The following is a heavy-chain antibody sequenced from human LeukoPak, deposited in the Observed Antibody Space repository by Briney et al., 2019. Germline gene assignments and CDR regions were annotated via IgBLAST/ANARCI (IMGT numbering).Heavy chain of an antibody. J-gene: IGHJ4*02. V-gene: IGHV4-61*01. CDR1: GGSISSSSYY. CDR2: IYYSGST. D-gene: IGHD2-15*01. Sequence: SETLSLTCTVSGGSISSSSYYWGWIRQPPGKGLEWIGYIYYSGSTNYNPSLKSRVTISVDTSKNQFSLKLSSVTAADTAVYYCARDRSYCSGGSCSYYFDYWGQGTLVTVSS. CDR3: ARDRSYCSGGSCSYYFDY.